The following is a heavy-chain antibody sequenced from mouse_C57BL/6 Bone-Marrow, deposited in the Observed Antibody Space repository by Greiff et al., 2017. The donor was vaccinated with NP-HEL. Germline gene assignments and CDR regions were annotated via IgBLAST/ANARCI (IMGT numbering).Heavy chain of an antibody. CDR3: ARDRPYAMDY. Sequence: EVMLVESGGGLVKPGGSLKLSCAASGFTFSSYAMSWVRQTPEKRLEWVATISDGGSYTYYPDNVQGRFTISRDNAKNNLYLQRSHLKSEDTAMYYCARDRPYAMDYWGQGTSVTVSS. CDR2: ISDGGSYT. J-gene: IGHJ4*01. CDR1: GFTFSSYA. V-gene: IGHV5-4*01.